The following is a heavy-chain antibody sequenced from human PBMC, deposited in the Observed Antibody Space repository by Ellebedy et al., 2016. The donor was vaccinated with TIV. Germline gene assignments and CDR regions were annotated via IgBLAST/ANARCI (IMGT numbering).Heavy chain of an antibody. Sequence: MPSETLSLTCTVSGGSVSSGSYSWTWIRQPPGKGLEWIGYIYYDGSTNYNPSLKSRVTISVDTSRNQFSLKLRSVTAADTAVYSCAREDIAMAHFDYWGRGALVTVSS. D-gene: IGHD5-18*01. J-gene: IGHJ4*02. CDR1: GGSVSSGSYS. CDR3: AREDIAMAHFDY. V-gene: IGHV4-61*01. CDR2: IYYDGST.